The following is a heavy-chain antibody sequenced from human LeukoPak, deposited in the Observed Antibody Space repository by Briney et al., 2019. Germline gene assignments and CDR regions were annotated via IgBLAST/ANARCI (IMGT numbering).Heavy chain of an antibody. Sequence: GGSLRLSCAASGFTFNNYAINWVRQAPGKGLEWVSVISGSGDSTYYADSVKGRFIISRDNSKNTVSLKMNSLRAEDTAVYYCAKLGNRKQNIVVVPANRAIDYWGQGTLVTVSS. CDR3: AKLGNRKQNIVVVPANRAIDY. D-gene: IGHD2-2*01. V-gene: IGHV3-23*01. CDR1: GFTFNNYA. J-gene: IGHJ4*02. CDR2: ISGSGDST.